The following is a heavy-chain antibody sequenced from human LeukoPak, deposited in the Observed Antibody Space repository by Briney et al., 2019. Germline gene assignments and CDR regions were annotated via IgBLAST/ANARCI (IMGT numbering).Heavy chain of an antibody. CDR3: AKEESQWLVRPGFDY. J-gene: IGHJ4*02. D-gene: IGHD6-19*01. CDR2: ISYNSGTI. Sequence: GGSLRLSCAASGFNFVDYAMHWVRQVPGKGLEWVSGISYNSGTIVYADSVKGRFTISRDNARNSLFLQMNSLRAEDTAVYYCAKEESQWLVRPGFDYWGQGTLVTVSS. V-gene: IGHV3-9*01. CDR1: GFNFVDYA.